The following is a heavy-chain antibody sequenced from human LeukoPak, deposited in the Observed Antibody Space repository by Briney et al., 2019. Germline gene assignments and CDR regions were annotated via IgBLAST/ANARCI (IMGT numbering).Heavy chain of an antibody. J-gene: IGHJ5*02. CDR3: ARDLGAARPNWFDP. D-gene: IGHD6-6*01. CDR1: GYTFTSYG. Sequence: ASVKLSCKASGYTFTSYGISWVRQAPGQGLEWMGRISAYNGNTNYAQKLQGRVTMTTDTSTSTAYMELRSLRSDDTAVYYCARDLGAARPNWFDPWGQGTLVTVSS. V-gene: IGHV1-18*01. CDR2: ISAYNGNT.